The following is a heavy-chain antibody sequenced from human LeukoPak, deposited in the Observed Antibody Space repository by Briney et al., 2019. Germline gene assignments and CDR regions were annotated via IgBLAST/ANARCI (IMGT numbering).Heavy chain of an antibody. Sequence: PGGSLRLSCAASGFTFSSYSMNWVRQAPGKGLEWVSSISSSSSYIYYADSVKGRFTISRDNAKNSLYLQMNSLRAEDTAVYYCARRDRAGIEVVPAAPFDYWGQGTLVTVSS. CDR2: ISSSSSYI. J-gene: IGHJ4*02. D-gene: IGHD2-2*01. CDR1: GFTFSSYS. CDR3: ARRDRAGIEVVPAAPFDY. V-gene: IGHV3-21*01.